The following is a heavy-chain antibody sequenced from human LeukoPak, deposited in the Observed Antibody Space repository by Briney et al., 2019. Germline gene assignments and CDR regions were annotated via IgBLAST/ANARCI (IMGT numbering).Heavy chain of an antibody. Sequence: ASVKVSCKASGYTFTSYGVSWVRQAPGQGLEWMGWISTYNGNTNYAQKFQGRVNMTTDTSTSKAYMELRSLRSDDTAVYYCARDQGYYFDYWGQGTLVTVSS. CDR3: ARDQGYYFDY. V-gene: IGHV1-18*01. CDR2: ISTYNGNT. CDR1: GYTFTSYG. J-gene: IGHJ4*02.